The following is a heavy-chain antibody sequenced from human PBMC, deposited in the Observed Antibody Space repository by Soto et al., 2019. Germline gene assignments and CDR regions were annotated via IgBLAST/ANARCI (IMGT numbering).Heavy chain of an antibody. V-gene: IGHV1-46*01. CDR3: ARDGREQWPPRGWFDP. CDR2: INPSGGST. D-gene: IGHD6-19*01. CDR1: GYTFTSYY. J-gene: IGHJ5*02. Sequence: ASVKVSCKASGYTFTSYYMRWVRQAPGQGLEWMGIINPSGGSTSYAQKFQGRVTMTRDTSTSTVYMELSSLRSDDTAVYYCARDGREQWPPRGWFDPWGQGTLVTVSS.